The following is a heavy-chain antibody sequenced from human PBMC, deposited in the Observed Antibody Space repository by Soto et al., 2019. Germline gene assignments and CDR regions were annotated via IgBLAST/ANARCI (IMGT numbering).Heavy chain of an antibody. D-gene: IGHD6-19*01. V-gene: IGHV3-7*01. CDR2: IKQDGSEK. J-gene: IGHJ3*02. CDR1: GFTFSSYW. Sequence: GESLKISCAASGFTFSSYWMSWVRQAPGKGLEWVANIKQDGSEKYYVDSVKGRFTISRDNAKNSLYLQMNSLRAEDTAVYYCARMGSSSSGWSYDAFDIWGQGTMVTVSS. CDR3: ARMGSSSSGWSYDAFDI.